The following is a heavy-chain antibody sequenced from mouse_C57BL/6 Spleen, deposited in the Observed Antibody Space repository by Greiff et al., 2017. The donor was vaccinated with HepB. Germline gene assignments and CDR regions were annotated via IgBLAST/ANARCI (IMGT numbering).Heavy chain of an antibody. V-gene: IGHV1-78*01. Sequence: VQLQQSDAELVKPGASVKISCKVSGYTFTDHTIHWMKQRPEQGLEWIGYIYPRDGSTKYNEKFKGKATLTADKSSSTAYMQLNSLTSDDSAVYFCAREGALYYDYDRGYAMDYWGQGTSVTVSS. CDR3: AREGALYYDYDRGYAMDY. J-gene: IGHJ4*01. D-gene: IGHD2-4*01. CDR2: IYPRDGST. CDR1: GYTFTDHT.